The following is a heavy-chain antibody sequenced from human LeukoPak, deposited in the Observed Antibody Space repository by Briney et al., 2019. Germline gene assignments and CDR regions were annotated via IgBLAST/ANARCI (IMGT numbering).Heavy chain of an antibody. V-gene: IGHV1-2*02. CDR1: GYTFTGYY. J-gene: IGHJ4*02. D-gene: IGHD3-10*01. CDR2: IYPNSGGT. Sequence: ASVKVSCKASGYTFTGYYMHWVRQAPGQGLEWMGWIYPNSGGTNYAQKFQGRVTMTRDTSISTAYMELSRLRSDDTAVYYCARDLRGITMVRGVIKGLGYWGQGTLVTVSS. CDR3: ARDLRGITMVRGVIKGLGY.